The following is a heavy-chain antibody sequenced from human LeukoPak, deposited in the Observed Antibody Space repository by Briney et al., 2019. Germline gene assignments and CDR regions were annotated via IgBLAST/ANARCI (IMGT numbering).Heavy chain of an antibody. CDR1: GGSFSGYY. V-gene: IGHV4-34*01. Sequence: SETLSLTCAVYGGSFSGYYWSWIRQPPGKGLEWIGEINHSGSTNYNPSLKSRVTISVDTSKNQFSLKLSSVTAADTAVYYCARHITMIVPAFYYWGQGTLVTVSS. D-gene: IGHD3-22*01. CDR3: ARHITMIVPAFYY. CDR2: INHSGST. J-gene: IGHJ4*02.